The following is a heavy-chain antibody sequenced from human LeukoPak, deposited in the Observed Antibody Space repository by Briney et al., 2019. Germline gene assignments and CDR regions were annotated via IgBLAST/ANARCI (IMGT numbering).Heavy chain of an antibody. CDR2: ISAYNGNT. D-gene: IGHD3-9*01. CDR3: ARDLERYYDILTGCYKGFDY. Sequence: ASVKVSCKASGYTFTSYGISWVRQAPGQGLEWMGWISAYNGNTNYAQKLQGRVTMTTDTSTSTAYMELRSLRSDDTAVYYCARDLERYYDILTGCYKGFDYWGQGTLVTVSS. CDR1: GYTFTSYG. V-gene: IGHV1-18*01. J-gene: IGHJ4*02.